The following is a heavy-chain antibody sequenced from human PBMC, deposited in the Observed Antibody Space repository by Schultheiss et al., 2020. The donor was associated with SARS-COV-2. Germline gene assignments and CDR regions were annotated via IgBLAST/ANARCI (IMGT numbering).Heavy chain of an antibody. CDR1: GYTFTSYY. Sequence: ASVKVSCKASGYTFTSYYMHWVRQAPGQGLEWMGIINPSGGSTSYAQKFHGRVTMTRDTSTSTVYMELSSLRSEDTAVYYCARDSRGDEWFTPIPYYYYYGMDVWGQGTTVTVSS. D-gene: IGHD3-3*01. V-gene: IGHV1-46*03. CDR3: ARDSRGDEWFTPIPYYYYYGMDV. CDR2: INPSGGST. J-gene: IGHJ6*02.